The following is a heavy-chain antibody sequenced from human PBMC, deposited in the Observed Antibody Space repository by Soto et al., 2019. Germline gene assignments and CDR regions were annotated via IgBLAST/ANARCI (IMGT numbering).Heavy chain of an antibody. V-gene: IGHV3-23*01. CDR1: GFSFSTYA. Sequence: EVQLLESGGGLVQPEGSLRLSCAASGFSFSTYAMSWVRQAPGKGLEWVSGSSGSGGTTYYADSVKGRFTISRDNSKNTLYLQVNSLRVEDTAVYYCAKDQAAAGTISRYVQHWCQGSLVTVSS. CDR3: AKDQAAAGTISRYVQH. D-gene: IGHD6-13*01. J-gene: IGHJ1*01. CDR2: SSGSGGTT.